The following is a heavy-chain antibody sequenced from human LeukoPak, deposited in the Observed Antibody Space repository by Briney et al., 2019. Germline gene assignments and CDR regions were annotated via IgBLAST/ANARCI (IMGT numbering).Heavy chain of an antibody. J-gene: IGHJ2*01. D-gene: IGHD3-16*01. CDR3: ARDWAGAVRWYFDL. Sequence: GGSLRLSCAASGFTFSSYAMHWVRQAPGKGLEYVPAISHNGGSTYYANSVKGRFTISRDNSKNTLYLQMGSLREEDMAVYYCARDWAGAVRWYFDLWGRGTLVTVSS. CDR2: ISHNGGST. V-gene: IGHV3-64*01. CDR1: GFTFSSYA.